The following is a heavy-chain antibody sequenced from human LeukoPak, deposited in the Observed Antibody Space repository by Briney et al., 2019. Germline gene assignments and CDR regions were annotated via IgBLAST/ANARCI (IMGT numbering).Heavy chain of an antibody. CDR1: GGSISIYY. CDR3: ARLAYDFWGGPTFVDY. J-gene: IGHJ4*02. CDR2: VSHSGST. V-gene: IGHV4-59*01. D-gene: IGHD3-3*01. Sequence: SETLSLTCTVSGGSISIYYWSWIRQPPGKGLEWIGYVSHSGSTNYNPSLKSRVTISVDTSKRQFSLKVSSVTAADTAVYHCARLAYDFWGGPTFVDYWGQGTLVTVSS.